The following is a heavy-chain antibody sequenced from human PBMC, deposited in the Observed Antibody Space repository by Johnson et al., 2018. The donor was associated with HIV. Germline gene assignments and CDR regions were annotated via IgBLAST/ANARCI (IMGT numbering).Heavy chain of an antibody. CDR1: GFTVSSYA. CDR2: ISYDGSNK. Sequence: QVQLVESGGGVVQPGRSLRLSCAASGFTVSSYAMHWVRQAPGKGLEWVAVISYDGSNKYYADSVKGRFTISRDNSKNTLYLQMHSLRAEDTAVYYCAKLGVLQAFDIWGQGTMVTVSS. D-gene: IGHD3-3*01. J-gene: IGHJ3*02. V-gene: IGHV3-30*04. CDR3: AKLGVLQAFDI.